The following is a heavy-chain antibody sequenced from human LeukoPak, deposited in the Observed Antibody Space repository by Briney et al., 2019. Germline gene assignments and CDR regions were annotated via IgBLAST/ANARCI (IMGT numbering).Heavy chain of an antibody. CDR2: ISGSGGST. Sequence: GGSLRLSCAASGFTFSSYAMSWVRQAPGKGLEWVSDISGSGGSTYYADSVKGRFTISRDNSSNTLYLQMNSLRAEDTALYYCAKERGYSYGYLDCWGQGTLVTVSS. V-gene: IGHV3-23*01. J-gene: IGHJ4*02. CDR3: AKERGYSYGYLDC. D-gene: IGHD5-18*01. CDR1: GFTFSSYA.